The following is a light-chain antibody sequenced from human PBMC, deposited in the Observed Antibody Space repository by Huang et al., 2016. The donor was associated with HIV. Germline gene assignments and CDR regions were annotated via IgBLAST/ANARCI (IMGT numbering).Light chain of an antibody. Sequence: EIVMTQSPVTLSVSPGERATLSGRASHSVGSSLAWYQQKPGQAPRLVIYSASTRATGIPDRFSGSGSGTEFTLTISSLQSGGPAIYYCHQYNKWPVTFGQGTTVEIK. J-gene: IGKJ2*01. CDR3: HQYNKWPVT. V-gene: IGKV3-15*01. CDR2: SAS. CDR1: HSVGSS.